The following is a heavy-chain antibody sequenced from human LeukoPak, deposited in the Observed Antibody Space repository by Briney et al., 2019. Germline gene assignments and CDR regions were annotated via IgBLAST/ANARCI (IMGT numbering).Heavy chain of an antibody. Sequence: GGSLRLSCAASGFTFRTYAMSWVRQAPGKGLEWVSSIRSSGESTYYADSVKGRFTISRENSRNTVFLQMKSLTAEDTAVYYCAKEVRESAWFYFDYWGQGTLATVSS. V-gene: IGHV3-23*01. CDR3: AKEVRESAWFYFDY. D-gene: IGHD3-10*01. CDR1: GFTFRTYA. J-gene: IGHJ4*02. CDR2: IRSSGEST.